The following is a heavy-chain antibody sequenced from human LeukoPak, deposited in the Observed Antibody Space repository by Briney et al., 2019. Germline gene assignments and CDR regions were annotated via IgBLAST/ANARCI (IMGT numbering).Heavy chain of an antibody. CDR1: GYTFTSYY. CDR2: INPSGGST. Sequence: GASVKVSCKASGYTFTSYYMHWVRQAPGQGLEWLGIINPSGGSTNYAQKFEGRVTMTRDTSSSTVYLELTSLRSEDTAVYYCSRDHSGTVAVEGRHYYYMDVWGKGTTVTVSS. CDR3: SRDHSGTVAVEGRHYYYMDV. V-gene: IGHV1-46*01. D-gene: IGHD1-26*01. J-gene: IGHJ6*03.